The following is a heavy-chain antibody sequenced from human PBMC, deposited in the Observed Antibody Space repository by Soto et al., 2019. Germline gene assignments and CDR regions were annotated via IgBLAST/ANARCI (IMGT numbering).Heavy chain of an antibody. Sequence: GGSLRLSCAGSGFTFSSYSMDWVRQAPGKGLEWVSSISSSSNYIYYADSVKGRFTISRDNAKNSLCLQMNSLRGEDTAVYYCARDSGAYGDYTDAFDIWGQGTMVTVSS. J-gene: IGHJ3*02. CDR2: ISSSSNYI. CDR1: GFTFSSYS. V-gene: IGHV3-21*01. CDR3: ARDSGAYGDYTDAFDI. D-gene: IGHD4-17*01.